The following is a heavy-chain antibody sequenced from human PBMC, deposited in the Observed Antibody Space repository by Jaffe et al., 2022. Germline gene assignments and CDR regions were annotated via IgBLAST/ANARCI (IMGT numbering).Heavy chain of an antibody. V-gene: IGHV4-34*01. J-gene: IGHJ6*03. CDR1: GGSFSGYY. D-gene: IGHD3-10*01. CDR3: ARKGGSGSYYKGYYYYYYMDV. CDR2: INHSGST. Sequence: QVQLQQWGAGLLKPSETLSLTCAVYGGSFSGYYWSWIRQPPGKGLEWIGEINHSGSTNYNPSLKSRVTISVDTSKNQFSLKLSSVTAADTAVYYCARKGGSGSYYKGYYYYYYMDVWGKGTTVTVSS.